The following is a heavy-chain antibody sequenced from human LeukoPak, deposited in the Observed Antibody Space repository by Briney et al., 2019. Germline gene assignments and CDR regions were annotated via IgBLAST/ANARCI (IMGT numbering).Heavy chain of an antibody. D-gene: IGHD6-13*01. CDR2: INTNTGNP. V-gene: IGHV7-4-1*02. CDR3: ARGGYSSSWYQYYFDY. CDR1: GYTFTSYA. J-gene: IGHJ4*02. Sequence: ASVKVSCKASGYTFTSYAMNWVRQAPGQGLEWMGWINTNTGNPTYAQGFTGRFVFSLDTSVSTAYLQISSLKAEDTAVYYCARGGYSSSWYQYYFDYWGQGTLVTVSS.